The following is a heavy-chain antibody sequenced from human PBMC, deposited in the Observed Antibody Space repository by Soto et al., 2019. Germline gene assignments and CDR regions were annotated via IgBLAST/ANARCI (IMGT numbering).Heavy chain of an antibody. J-gene: IGHJ4*02. CDR3: ARLCVVIQSSTSCHPVFXY. Sequence: ASVKVSCKASGYTFSSYDINWVRQATGQGLEWMGWMNPNSGNTGYAQKFQGRVTMTRNTSISTAYMELSSLRSEDTAVYYCARLCVVIQSSTSCHPVFXYWGQGTLVXVSS. CDR1: GYTFSSYD. D-gene: IGHD2-2*01. CDR2: MNPNSGNT. V-gene: IGHV1-8*01.